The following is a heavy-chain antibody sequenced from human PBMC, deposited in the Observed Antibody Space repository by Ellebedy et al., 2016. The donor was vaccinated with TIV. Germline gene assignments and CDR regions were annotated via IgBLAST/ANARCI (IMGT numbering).Heavy chain of an antibody. J-gene: IGHJ3*02. CDR3: AKFGRSDLQDAFDI. CDR1: GFTFDDYT. V-gene: IGHV3-43*01. Sequence: GESLKISXAASGFTFDDYTMHWVRQAPGKGLEWVSLISWDGGSTYYADSVKGRFTISRDNSKNSLYLQMNSLRTEDTALYYCAKFGRSDLQDAFDIWGQGTMVTVSS. D-gene: IGHD3-3*01. CDR2: ISWDGGST.